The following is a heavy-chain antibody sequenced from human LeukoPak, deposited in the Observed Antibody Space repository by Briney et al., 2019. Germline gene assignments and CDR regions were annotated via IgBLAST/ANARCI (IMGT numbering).Heavy chain of an antibody. CDR2: VNPSGGST. CDR3: ARGRFPTKRSAYYYGAFDI. CDR1: GYTXTGYY. V-gene: IGHV1-46*01. Sequence: GASVKVSCKASGYTXTGYYMHWVRQAPGQGLEWMGIVNPSGGSTSYAQKFQGRVTMTRDTSTSTVYMELSSLRSEDTALYYCARGRFPTKRSAYYYGAFDIWGQGTMVTASS. J-gene: IGHJ3*02. D-gene: IGHD3-22*01.